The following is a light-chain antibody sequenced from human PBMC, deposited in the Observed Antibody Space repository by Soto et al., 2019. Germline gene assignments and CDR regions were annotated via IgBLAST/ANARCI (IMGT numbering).Light chain of an antibody. Sequence: QSVLTQPASVSGSPGQSITISCTGTSSDVGGYNYVSWYQQHPGEAPRLLIYDVSNRPSGVSARFSGSKSGNTASLTISGLQAEDEAHYYCNSYTSYNTQWLFGGGTKVTVL. CDR2: DVS. V-gene: IGLV2-14*01. CDR1: SSDVGGYNY. J-gene: IGLJ3*02. CDR3: NSYTSYNTQWL.